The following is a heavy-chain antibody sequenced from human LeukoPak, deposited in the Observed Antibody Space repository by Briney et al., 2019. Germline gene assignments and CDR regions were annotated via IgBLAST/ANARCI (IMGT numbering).Heavy chain of an antibody. CDR3: ARDRVNNYYYYGMDV. V-gene: IGHV1-18*01. CDR2: ISAYNGNT. J-gene: IGHJ6*02. D-gene: IGHD3-22*01. Sequence: GASVKVSCKASGYTFTSYGISWVRQAPGQGLEWMGWISAYNGNTNYAQKLQGRVNMTTDTSTSTAYMELRSLRSDDTAVYYCARDRVNNYYYYGMDVWGQGTTVTVSS. CDR1: GYTFTSYG.